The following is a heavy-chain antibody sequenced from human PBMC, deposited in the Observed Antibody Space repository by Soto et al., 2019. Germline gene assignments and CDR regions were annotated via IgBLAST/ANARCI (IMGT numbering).Heavy chain of an antibody. Sequence: QVQLVESGGGVVQPGRSLRLSCAASGFTFSSYGMHWVRQAPGKGLEWVAVIWYDGSNKYYADSVKGRFTISRDNSKNTLYLQMNSLRAEDTAVYYCARGGIAGAGTHLDYWGQGTLVTVSS. CDR2: IWYDGSNK. J-gene: IGHJ4*02. V-gene: IGHV3-33*01. CDR1: GFTFSSYG. CDR3: ARGGIAGAGTHLDY. D-gene: IGHD6-19*01.